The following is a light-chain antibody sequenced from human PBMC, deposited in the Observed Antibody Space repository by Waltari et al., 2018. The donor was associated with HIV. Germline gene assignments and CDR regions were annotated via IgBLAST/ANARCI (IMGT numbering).Light chain of an antibody. Sequence: QSALTQPPSASGSPGQSVTISCTGTSSDVGGYKYVSWYQQHPGKAPKLMIYEVSKRPSGVPDRFSVSKSGNTASLTVSGLQAEDEADYYCRSYTGSNNFVVFGGGTKLTVL. V-gene: IGLV2-8*01. J-gene: IGLJ2*01. CDR1: SSDVGGYKY. CDR3: RSYTGSNNFVV. CDR2: EVS.